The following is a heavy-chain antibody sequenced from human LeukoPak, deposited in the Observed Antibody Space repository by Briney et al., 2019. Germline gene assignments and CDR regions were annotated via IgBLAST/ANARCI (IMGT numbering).Heavy chain of an antibody. CDR2: IIPILDVT. Sequence: GASVKVSCKASGGTFTNYAINWVRQAPGQGLEWMGRIIPILDVTNYAQKFQGRVTITADPSTSTAYMELSSLRSEDTAVYYCGRGGGVDILTGFQYWGQGTLVTVSS. V-gene: IGHV1-69*04. CDR1: GGTFTNYA. J-gene: IGHJ4*02. D-gene: IGHD3-9*01. CDR3: GRGGGVDILTGFQY.